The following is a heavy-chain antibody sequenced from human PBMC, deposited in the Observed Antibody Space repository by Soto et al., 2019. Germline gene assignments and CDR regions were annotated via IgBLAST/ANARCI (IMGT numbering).Heavy chain of an antibody. CDR2: IYYSGST. J-gene: IGHJ4*02. CDR3: ARARSSGWHHMDY. D-gene: IGHD6-19*01. CDR1: GGSISSSSYY. V-gene: IGHV4-39*07. Sequence: SETLSLTCTVSGGSISSSSYYWGWIRQPPGKGLEWIGSIYYSGSTYYNPSLKSRVTISVDTSKNQFSLKLSSVTAADTAVYYGARARSSGWHHMDYWGQGTLVTVAS.